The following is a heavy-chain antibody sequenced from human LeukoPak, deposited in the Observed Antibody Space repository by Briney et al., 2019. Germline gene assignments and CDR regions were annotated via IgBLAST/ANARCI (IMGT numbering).Heavy chain of an antibody. CDR3: ARGVVTRFGVVSTHYDC. CDR1: GFTVSSNY. J-gene: IGHJ4*02. Sequence: GGSLRLSCAASGFTVSSNYMSWVRQAPGKGLEWVSVIYSGGSTYYADSVKGRFTISRDNSKNTLYLQMNSLRVEETAVYHCARGVVTRFGVVSTHYDCWGPGTLATVSS. V-gene: IGHV3-66*02. D-gene: IGHD3-3*01. CDR2: IYSGGST.